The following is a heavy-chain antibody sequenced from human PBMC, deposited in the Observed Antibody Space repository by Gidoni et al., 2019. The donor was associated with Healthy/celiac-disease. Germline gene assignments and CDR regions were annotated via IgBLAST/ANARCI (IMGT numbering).Heavy chain of an antibody. CDR3: TRDEAAAGTGPNDY. J-gene: IGHJ4*02. CDR2: IRSKAYGGTT. CDR1: GFTFGDYA. Sequence: EVQLVESGGGLVQPGRSLRLSCTASGFTFGDYAMSWVRQAPGKGLEGVGFIRSKAYGGTTEYAASVKGRFTISRDDSKSIAYLQMNSLKTEDTAVYYCTRDEAAAGTGPNDYWGQGTLVTVSS. D-gene: IGHD6-13*01. V-gene: IGHV3-49*04.